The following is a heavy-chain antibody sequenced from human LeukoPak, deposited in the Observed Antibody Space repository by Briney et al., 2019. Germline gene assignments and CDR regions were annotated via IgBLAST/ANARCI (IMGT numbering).Heavy chain of an antibody. CDR3: ARGSGIRLGELKS. CDR1: GYTFTGYY. D-gene: IGHD3-16*01. J-gene: IGHJ5*02. V-gene: IGHV1-2*02. Sequence: ASVKVSCKASGYTFTGYYMHWVRQAPGQGLEWMGWINPNSGGTNYAQKFQGRVTMTRDTSISTAYMELSRLRSDDAAVYYCARGSGIRLGELKSWGQGTLVTVSS. CDR2: INPNSGGT.